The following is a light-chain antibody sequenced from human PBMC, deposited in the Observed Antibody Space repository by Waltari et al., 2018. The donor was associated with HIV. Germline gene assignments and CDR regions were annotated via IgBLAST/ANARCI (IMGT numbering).Light chain of an antibody. CDR3: QQYFYIPWT. CDR2: WAS. Sequence: DLVMTQYPDSLAVSLGERATIHCKSSHSLLYYSDGKNYLAWYQQKPGQPPSLLISWASTRESGVPDRFSGSGSGTDFTLTISSLQAEDVAVYYCQQYFYIPWTFGHGTKVEIK. CDR1: HSLLYYSDGKNY. J-gene: IGKJ1*01. V-gene: IGKV4-1*01.